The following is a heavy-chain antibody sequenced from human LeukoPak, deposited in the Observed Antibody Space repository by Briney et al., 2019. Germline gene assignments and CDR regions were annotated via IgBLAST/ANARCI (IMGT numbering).Heavy chain of an antibody. J-gene: IGHJ4*02. CDR3: AREVRGLDY. V-gene: IGHV3-11*01. CDR1: GFSFSDDY. CDR2: ISSSGSTI. D-gene: IGHD3-10*01. Sequence: KAGGYLRFTSEAYGFSFSDDYMSWSRQAPGKGLEWVSYISSSGSTIYYADSVKGRFTISRDNAKNSLYLQMNSLRAEDTAVYYCAREVRGLDYWGQGTLVTVSS.